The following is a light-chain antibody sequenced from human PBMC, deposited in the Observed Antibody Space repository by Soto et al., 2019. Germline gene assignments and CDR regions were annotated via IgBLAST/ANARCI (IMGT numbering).Light chain of an antibody. CDR3: QQYCSSAPAA. CDR2: GAS. J-gene: IGKJ1*01. CDR1: QSVSSSY. V-gene: IGKV3-20*01. Sequence: EIVLTQSPGTLSLSPGERATLSCRASQSVSSSYLAWYQQKPGQAPRLLIYGASSRATGIPDRFSGSGSGTDFTLTISRLEPEDLAVYYYQQYCSSAPAAFGQGTKVEIK.